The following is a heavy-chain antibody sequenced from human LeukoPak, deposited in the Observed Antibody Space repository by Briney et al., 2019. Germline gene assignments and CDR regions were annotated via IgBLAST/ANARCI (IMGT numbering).Heavy chain of an antibody. CDR3: ARVAGSSGWPAPKYYFDY. J-gene: IGHJ4*02. D-gene: IGHD6-19*01. Sequence: GSLRLSCAASGFIFSRYWMSWVRQAPGKGLEWIGYIYHSGTTYYNPSLKSRVTISVDTSKNQFSLKLSSVTAADTAVYYCARVAGSSGWPAPKYYFDYWGQGTLVTVSS. CDR1: GFIFSRYW. CDR2: IYHSGTT. V-gene: IGHV4-4*02.